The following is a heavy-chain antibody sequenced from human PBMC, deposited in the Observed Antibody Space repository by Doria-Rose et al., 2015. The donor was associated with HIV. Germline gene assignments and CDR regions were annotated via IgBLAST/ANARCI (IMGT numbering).Heavy chain of an antibody. Sequence: QESGPVLVKPTETLTLTCTVSGVSLSSPGMGVSWIRQPPGKALEWLANIFSYDERSYKTSLKSRLTISRGTSKSQVALTMTDMDPVDTATYYCARIKSSRWYHKYYFDFWGQGTLVIVSA. D-gene: IGHD6-13*01. CDR2: IFSYDER. J-gene: IGHJ4*02. V-gene: IGHV2-26*01. CDR3: ARIKSSRWYHKYYFDF. CDR1: GVSLSSPGMG.